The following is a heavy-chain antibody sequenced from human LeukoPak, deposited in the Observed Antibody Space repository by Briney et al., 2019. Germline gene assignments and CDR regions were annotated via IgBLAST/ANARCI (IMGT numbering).Heavy chain of an antibody. CDR2: INPSGGST. D-gene: IGHD1-26*01. V-gene: IGHV1-46*01. CDR1: GFTFTSYY. Sequence: GGSLRVSCAASGFTFTSYYMHWVRQAPGQGLEWMGIINPSGGSTSYAQKFQGRVTMTRDTSTSTVYMELSSLRSEDTAVYYCARESGAGHFDYWGQGTLVTVSS. CDR3: ARESGAGHFDY. J-gene: IGHJ4*02.